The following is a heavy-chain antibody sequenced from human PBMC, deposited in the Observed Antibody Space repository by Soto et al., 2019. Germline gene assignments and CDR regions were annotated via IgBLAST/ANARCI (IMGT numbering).Heavy chain of an antibody. D-gene: IGHD3-3*01. J-gene: IGHJ6*02. CDR1: GGSVSSGSYY. V-gene: IGHV4-61*01. CDR2: IYYSGST. CDR3: ARDRGTIFGVVIMGNYYYGMDV. Sequence: ETLSLTCTVSGGSVSSGSYYWSWIRQPPGKGLEWIGYIYYSGSTNYNPSLKSRVTISVDTSKNQFSLKLSSVTAADTAVYYCARDRGTIFGVVIMGNYYYGMDVWGQGTTVTVSS.